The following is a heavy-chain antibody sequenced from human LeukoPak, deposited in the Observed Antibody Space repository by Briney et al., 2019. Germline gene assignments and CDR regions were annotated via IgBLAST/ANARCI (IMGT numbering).Heavy chain of an antibody. CDR1: GDSLSSSSNF. CDR3: AADILTGNFDY. D-gene: IGHD3-9*01. CDR2: IDYNGST. Sequence: SETLSLTCTVSGDSLSSSSNFWGWIRQPPGKGLEWIGSIDYNGSTYYNPSLKSRVTISIDTSKNQFSLRLTSVTAADTAVYYCAADILTGNFDYWGQGTLVTVSS. V-gene: IGHV4-39*07. J-gene: IGHJ4*02.